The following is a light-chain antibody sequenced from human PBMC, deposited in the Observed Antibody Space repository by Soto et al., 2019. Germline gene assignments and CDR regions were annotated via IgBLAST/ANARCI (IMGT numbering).Light chain of an antibody. CDR3: SAYTSSSTVS. CDR1: SSDVGGYTF. V-gene: IGLV2-14*01. Sequence: QSALTQPASVSASPGQSITITCTGTSSDVGGYTFVSWFQQHPGKVPKLIIYEVSYRPSGVSDRFSGSKSGNTASLTISGLEAEDEADYYCSAYTSSSTVSFGGGTKLTVL. J-gene: IGLJ2*01. CDR2: EVS.